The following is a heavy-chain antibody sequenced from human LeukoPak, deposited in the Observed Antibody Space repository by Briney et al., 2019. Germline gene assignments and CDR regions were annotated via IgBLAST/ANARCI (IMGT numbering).Heavy chain of an antibody. Sequence: GGSLRLSCAASGFILNTYTITWVRQAPGKGLEWVSSTTNTPNYIYYADSVKGRFTISRDNANNSLYLQMDSLRADDTAVYYCWGDSPYDTSIWGQGTLVTVSS. V-gene: IGHV3-21*01. D-gene: IGHD3-16*01. CDR2: TTNTPNYI. CDR3: WGDSPYDTSI. J-gene: IGHJ4*02. CDR1: GFILNTYT.